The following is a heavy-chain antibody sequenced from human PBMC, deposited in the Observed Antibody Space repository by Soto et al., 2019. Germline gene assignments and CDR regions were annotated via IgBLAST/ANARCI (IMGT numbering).Heavy chain of an antibody. D-gene: IGHD4-17*01. CDR2: ITGSGGCT. Sequence: EVQLLESGGGLVQPGGSLRLSCAASGFTFSTYAMIWVRQAPGKGLEWVSVITGSGGCTYYADSVKGRFTISRDNSKTTRYLQMNSLRAEDTAVYYGAKDRYGVYGGVDYGGQGSLVTFSS. CDR1: GFTFSTYA. J-gene: IGHJ4*02. V-gene: IGHV3-23*01. CDR3: AKDRYGVYGGVDY.